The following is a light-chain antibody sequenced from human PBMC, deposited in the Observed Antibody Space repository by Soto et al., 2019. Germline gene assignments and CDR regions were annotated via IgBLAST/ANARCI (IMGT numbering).Light chain of an antibody. V-gene: IGKV3-15*01. CDR1: QSISSD. CDR3: QQRNQWPPVT. J-gene: IGKJ4*01. Sequence: ETVMTQSPATLSVSPGERATLSCRASQSISSDLAWYQQKPGQAPRLLIYDASTRATGVPARFSGSGSRTEFTLTISSLQSEDFAVYYCQQRNQWPPVTFGGGTKVDIK. CDR2: DAS.